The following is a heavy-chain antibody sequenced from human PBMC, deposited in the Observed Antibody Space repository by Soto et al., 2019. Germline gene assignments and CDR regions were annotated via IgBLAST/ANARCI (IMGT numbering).Heavy chain of an antibody. D-gene: IGHD3-22*01. CDR2: INPSGGST. Sequence: ASVKVSCKASGYTFTSYYMHWVRQAPGQGLEWMGIINPSGGSTSYAQKFQGRVTMTRDASTSTVYMELSSLRSEDTAVYYCARDRVDSSGYYYVVYWGQGTLVTVSS. J-gene: IGHJ4*02. CDR1: GYTFTSYY. V-gene: IGHV1-46*01. CDR3: ARDRVDSSGYYYVVY.